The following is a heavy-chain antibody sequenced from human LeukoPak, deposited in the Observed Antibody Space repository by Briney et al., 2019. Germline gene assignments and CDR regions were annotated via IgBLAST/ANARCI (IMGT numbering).Heavy chain of an antibody. CDR2: IYYSGST. Sequence: SETLSLTCTVSGGSISSGGYYWSWIRQHPGKGLEWIGYIYYSGSTYYNPSLKSRVTISVDTSKNQFSLKLSSVTAADTAVCDCARVTGLLSRVVVVPAAKPAFSNHGGEGTLATPSS. V-gene: IGHV4-31*03. CDR3: ARVTGLLSRVVVVPAAKPAFSNH. D-gene: IGHD2-2*02. CDR1: GGSISSGGYY. J-gene: IGHJ4*02.